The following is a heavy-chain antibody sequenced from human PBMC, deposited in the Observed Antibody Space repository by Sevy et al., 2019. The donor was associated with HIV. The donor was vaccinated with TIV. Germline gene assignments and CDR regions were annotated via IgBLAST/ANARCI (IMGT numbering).Heavy chain of an antibody. CDR2: ISGSGGST. CDR1: GFTFSSYA. V-gene: IGHV3-23*01. J-gene: IGHJ5*02. D-gene: IGHD1-1*01. Sequence: GGCLRLSCAASGFTFSSYAMSWVRQAPGKGLEWVSAISGSGGSTYYADSVKGRFTISRDNSKNTLYLQMNSLRAEDTAVYYCAIYLWKGHWFDPWGQGTQVTVSS. CDR3: AIYLWKGHWFDP.